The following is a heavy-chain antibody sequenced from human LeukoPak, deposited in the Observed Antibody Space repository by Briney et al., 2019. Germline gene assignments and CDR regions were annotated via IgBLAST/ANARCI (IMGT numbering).Heavy chain of an antibody. V-gene: IGHV1-2*02. J-gene: IGHJ4*02. Sequence: GASAKVFCKASGYTFTGYYMHWVRQAPGQGLEWMGWINPNSGGTNYAQKFQGRVTMTRDTSISTADMELSRLRSDDTAVYYCAGGGPDYGDYIAYWGQGTLVTVSS. CDR2: INPNSGGT. CDR3: AGGGPDYGDYIAY. D-gene: IGHD4-17*01. CDR1: GYTFTGYY.